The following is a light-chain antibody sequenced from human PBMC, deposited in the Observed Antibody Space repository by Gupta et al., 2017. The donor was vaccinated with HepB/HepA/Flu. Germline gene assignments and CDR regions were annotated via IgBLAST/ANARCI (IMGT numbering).Light chain of an antibody. CDR2: EVN. CDR3: CSYAGSSTGV. V-gene: IGLV2-23*02. Sequence: QSALTQPASVSGSPGQSITISCTGTSSDVGSYNLVSWYQQHPGKAPKLMIYEVNKRPSGVSNRFSGSKSVNTASLTISGIQVEDEADYYCCSYAGSSTGVFGGGTTLTVL. J-gene: IGLJ3*02. CDR1: SSDVGSYNL.